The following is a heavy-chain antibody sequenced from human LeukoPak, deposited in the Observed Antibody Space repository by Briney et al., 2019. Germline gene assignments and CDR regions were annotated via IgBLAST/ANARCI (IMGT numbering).Heavy chain of an antibody. V-gene: IGHV3-23*01. Sequence: GGSLRLSCATSGFTFSSYAISWVRQAPGKGLEWVSAISASGGSTYYADSVKGRFTISRDNSKNTLYLQMDSLRAEDTAVYYCAKTKLGYCSGGSCYSRRYRLDYWGRRTLVTVSS. CDR1: GFTFSSYA. CDR2: ISASGGST. D-gene: IGHD2-15*01. CDR3: AKTKLGYCSGGSCYSRRYRLDY. J-gene: IGHJ4*02.